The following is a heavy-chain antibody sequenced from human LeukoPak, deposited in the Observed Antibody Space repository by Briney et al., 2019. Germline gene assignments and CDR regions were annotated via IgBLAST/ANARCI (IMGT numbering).Heavy chain of an antibody. CDR2: ISRSGST. J-gene: IGHJ3*02. Sequence: SAETLSLTCTVSGVSILVYHWGWIRQPAGKGLEWVGRISRSGSTQRKPSLGNRITISVDTAHNQFLLKLTSVTAADTAVYYCAREPGLVVDTDINFPYAFYIWGQGTRVTVSS. CDR1: GVSILVYH. V-gene: IGHV4-4*07. CDR3: AREPGLVVDTDINFPYAFYI. D-gene: IGHD5-18*01.